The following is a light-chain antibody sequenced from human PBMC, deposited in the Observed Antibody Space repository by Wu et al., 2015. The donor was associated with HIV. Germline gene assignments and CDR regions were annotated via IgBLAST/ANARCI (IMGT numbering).Light chain of an antibody. CDR3: QQSYITPT. CDR1: QSISSY. CDR2: AAS. J-gene: IGKJ3*01. V-gene: IGKV1-39*01. Sequence: DIQMTQSPSSLSASVGDRVTISCRASQSISSYLNWYQQKPGKAPKILIYAASNLQSGVPSRFSGSGSGTDFTLTISSLQPEDFAAYYCQQSYITPTFGPGTKVDIK.